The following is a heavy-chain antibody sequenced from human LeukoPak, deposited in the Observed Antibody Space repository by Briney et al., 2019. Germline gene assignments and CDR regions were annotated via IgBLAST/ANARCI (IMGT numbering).Heavy chain of an antibody. CDR1: GFTVSSNY. CDR2: IYSGGNT. V-gene: IGHV3-66*01. Sequence: GGSLRLSCAASGFTVSSNYMSWVRQAPGKGLEWVSVIYSGGNTYYADSVEGRFTMSRDNSKNTLYLQMNSLRAEDTAVYYCAKYSGSYSSDYWGQGTLVTVSS. J-gene: IGHJ4*02. CDR3: AKYSGSYSSDY. D-gene: IGHD1-26*01.